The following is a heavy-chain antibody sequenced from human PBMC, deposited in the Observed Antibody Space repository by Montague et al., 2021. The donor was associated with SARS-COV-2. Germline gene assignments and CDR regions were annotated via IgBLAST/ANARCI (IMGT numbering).Heavy chain of an antibody. Sequence: SETLSLTCTVSGYSISSGYYWGWIRQPPGKGLEWIGSIYHSGSTYYNPSLKSRVTISVDTSKNQFSLKLGSVTAANTAVYYCARDARYYDFWSGRAQTSPDYWGQGTLVTVSS. CDR3: ARDARYYDFWSGRAQTSPDY. CDR2: IYHSGST. J-gene: IGHJ4*02. D-gene: IGHD3-3*01. V-gene: IGHV4-38-2*02. CDR1: GYSISSGYY.